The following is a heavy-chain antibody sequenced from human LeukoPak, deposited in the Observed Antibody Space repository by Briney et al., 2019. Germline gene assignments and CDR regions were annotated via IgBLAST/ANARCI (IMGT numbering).Heavy chain of an antibody. D-gene: IGHD6-19*01. Sequence: SVKVSCKASGGTFSSYAISWVRQAPGQGLAWMGRIIPILGIANYAQKFQGRVTITADKSTSTAYMELSSLRSEDTAVYYCARTSVPYSSGWYSDYWGQGTLVTVSS. CDR2: IIPILGIA. J-gene: IGHJ4*02. CDR1: GGTFSSYA. V-gene: IGHV1-69*04. CDR3: ARTSVPYSSGWYSDY.